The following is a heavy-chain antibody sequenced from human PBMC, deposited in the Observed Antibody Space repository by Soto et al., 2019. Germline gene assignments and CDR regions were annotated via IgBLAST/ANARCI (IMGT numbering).Heavy chain of an antibody. CDR2: ISASGST. D-gene: IGHD2-21*01. CDR1: GGSISSYY. V-gene: IGHV4-4*07. Sequence: SETLSLTCSVSGGSISSYYWSWIRQPAGQGLDWVGRISASGSTTYNPSLKSRVTMSVDTSKNHFSLNLRSVTAADTAVYYCVRVGMIGTVLGSWFDPWGQGTLVTVSS. CDR3: VRVGMIGTVLGSWFDP. J-gene: IGHJ5*02.